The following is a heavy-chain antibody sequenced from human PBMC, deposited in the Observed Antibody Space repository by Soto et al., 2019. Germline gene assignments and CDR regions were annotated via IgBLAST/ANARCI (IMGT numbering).Heavy chain of an antibody. CDR1: GGSIGSYA. CDR2: IIPIFGTA. CDR3: ARATAGYCRGGSCYPLGTFFDY. Sequence: SAKVTCKACGGSIGSYAMSWVRQEHGQGLEWMGGIIPIFGTANYAQKFPGRVTITADESTSTAYMELSSLRSDDTAVYYCARATAGYCRGGSCYPLGTFFDYWGQGTLVTVSS. V-gene: IGHV1-69*13. J-gene: IGHJ4*02. D-gene: IGHD2-15*01.